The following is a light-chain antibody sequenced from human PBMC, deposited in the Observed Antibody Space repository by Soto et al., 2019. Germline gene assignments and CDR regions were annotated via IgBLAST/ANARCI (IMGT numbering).Light chain of an antibody. J-gene: IGLJ3*02. V-gene: IGLV2-14*01. CDR2: EVS. CDR3: SSFTTSSTWV. CDR1: SSDVGKYSY. Sequence: QSVLTQPASVSGSPGQSIAISCTGTSSDVGKYSYVSWFQQYPGNAPKLMIYEVSNRPSGVSNRFSGSKSGNTASLTISGLQGEDDADYYCSSFTTSSTWVFGGGTKLTVL.